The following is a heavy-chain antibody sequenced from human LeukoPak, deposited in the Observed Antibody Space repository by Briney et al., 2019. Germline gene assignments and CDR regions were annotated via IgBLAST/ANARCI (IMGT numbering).Heavy chain of an antibody. CDR3: ATYCSSTSCPFDY. CDR1: GFTFSSYA. Sequence: PGGSLRLSCAASGFTFSSYAMSWVRQAPGKGLEWVSAISGSGGSTYYADSVKGRFTISRDNSKNTLYLQMNSLRAEDTAVYYCATYCSSTSCPFDYWGQGTLVTVSS. CDR2: ISGSGGST. J-gene: IGHJ4*02. D-gene: IGHD2-2*01. V-gene: IGHV3-23*01.